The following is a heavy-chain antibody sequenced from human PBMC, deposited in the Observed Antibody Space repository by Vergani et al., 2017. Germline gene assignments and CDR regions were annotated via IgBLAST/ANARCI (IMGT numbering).Heavy chain of an antibody. CDR2: IIPIFGTA. CDR1: GGTFSSYA. CDR3: ARDGGRDGYNFPDLDY. J-gene: IGHJ4*02. D-gene: IGHD5-24*01. V-gene: IGHV1-69*13. Sequence: QVQQVQSGAEVKKPGSSVKVSCKASGGTFSSYAISWVRQAPGQGLEWMGRIIPIFGTANYAQKFQGRVTITADESTSTAYMELSSLRSEDTAVYYCARDGGRDGYNFPDLDYWGQGTLVTVSS.